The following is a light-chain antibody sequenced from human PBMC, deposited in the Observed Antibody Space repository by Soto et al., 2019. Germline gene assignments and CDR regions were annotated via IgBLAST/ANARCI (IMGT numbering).Light chain of an antibody. CDR2: EGS. Sequence: QSALTQPASVSGSPGQSITISCTGTSSDVGSYNLVSWYQQHPGKAPKLMIYEGSKRPSGVSNRFSGSKSGNTAPLTIYGLQAEDEDDYFRWPFAGNSTYYAFGTGTKVTVL. CDR1: SSDVGSYNL. CDR3: WPFAGNSTYYA. J-gene: IGLJ1*01. V-gene: IGLV2-23*01.